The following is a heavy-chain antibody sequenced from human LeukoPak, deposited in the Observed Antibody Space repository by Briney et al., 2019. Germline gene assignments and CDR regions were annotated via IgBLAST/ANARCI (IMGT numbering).Heavy chain of an antibody. Sequence: PSQTLSLTSAISGDSVSSNSAAWNWIRQSPSRGLEWLGRTYYRSKWYNDYAVSVKSRITINPDTSKNQFSLKLSSVTAADTAVYYCARLEDYGGNSIDYWGQGTLVTVSS. D-gene: IGHD4-23*01. V-gene: IGHV6-1*01. CDR1: GDSVSSNSAA. CDR3: ARLEDYGGNSIDY. CDR2: TYYRSKWYN. J-gene: IGHJ4*02.